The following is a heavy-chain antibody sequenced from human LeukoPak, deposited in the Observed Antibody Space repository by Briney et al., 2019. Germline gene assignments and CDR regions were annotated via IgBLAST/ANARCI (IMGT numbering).Heavy chain of an antibody. V-gene: IGHV3-23*01. CDR1: GFTFSSYA. CDR2: ISGSGGST. D-gene: IGHD5-24*01. Sequence: HTGGSLRLSCAASGFTFSSYAMSWVRPAPGKGLEWVSGISGSGGSTYYADSVKGRFTISRDNSKNTLYLQMNSLRAEDTAVYYCAKGRDGYNADFDYWGQGTLVTVSS. CDR3: AKGRDGYNADFDY. J-gene: IGHJ4*02.